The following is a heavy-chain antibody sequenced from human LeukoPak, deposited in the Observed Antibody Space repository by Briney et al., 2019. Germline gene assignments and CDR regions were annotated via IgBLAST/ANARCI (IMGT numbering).Heavy chain of an antibody. CDR2: IKQDGSEK. Sequence: SGGSLRLSCAASGFTFSSYEMNWVRQAPGKGLEWVANIKQDGSEKYYVDSVKGRFTISRDNAKNSLYLQMNSLRAEDTAVYYCARESRYYDILTGYYGFFDYWGQGTLVTVSS. CDR1: GFTFSSYE. V-gene: IGHV3-7*03. D-gene: IGHD3-9*01. J-gene: IGHJ4*02. CDR3: ARESRYYDILTGYYGFFDY.